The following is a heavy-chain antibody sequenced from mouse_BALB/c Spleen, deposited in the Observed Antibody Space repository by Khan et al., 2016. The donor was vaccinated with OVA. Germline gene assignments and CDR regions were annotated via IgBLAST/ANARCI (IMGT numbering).Heavy chain of an antibody. V-gene: IGHV5-17*02. Sequence: EVELVESGGGLVQPGGSRKLSCVASGFTFTSFGMHWVRQAPEKGLEWVAYISGDSSTVYYTDTVKGRFTISRDNPKNTLFLQMTSLRSEDIAIYYCARSYFYGYYFDQWGQGTTLTVSS. J-gene: IGHJ2*01. CDR1: GFTFTSFG. D-gene: IGHD1-1*01. CDR2: ISGDSSTV. CDR3: ARSYFYGYYFDQ.